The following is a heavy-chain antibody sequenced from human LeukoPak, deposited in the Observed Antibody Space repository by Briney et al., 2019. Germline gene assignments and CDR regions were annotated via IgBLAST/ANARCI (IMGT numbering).Heavy chain of an antibody. D-gene: IGHD5-12*01. CDR3: GRGGGYHPKPKNFDS. CDR1: GGTFSSYA. Sequence: GASVKVSCKASGGTFSSYAISWVRQAPGQGLEWMGGIIPIFGTANYAQKFQGRVTITADESTSTAYMELSSLRSEDTAVYYCGRGGGYHPKPKNFDSGGKGPLATVPP. CDR2: IIPIFGTA. V-gene: IGHV1-69*13. J-gene: IGHJ4*02.